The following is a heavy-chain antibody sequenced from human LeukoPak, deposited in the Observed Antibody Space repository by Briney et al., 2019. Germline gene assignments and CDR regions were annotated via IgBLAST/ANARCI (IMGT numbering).Heavy chain of an antibody. D-gene: IGHD1-1*01. CDR3: AKDRAGTPWAD. J-gene: IGHJ4*02. CDR1: GFTISTYT. Sequence: GGSLRLSCAASGFTISTYTMTWVRQAPGKGLECVSTIDGRSVDTYYADSVKGRFTISRDNSRNTVYLQMNSLRAEDTAVYYCAKDRAGTPWADWGQGTLVTVSS. CDR2: IDGRSVDT. V-gene: IGHV3-23*01.